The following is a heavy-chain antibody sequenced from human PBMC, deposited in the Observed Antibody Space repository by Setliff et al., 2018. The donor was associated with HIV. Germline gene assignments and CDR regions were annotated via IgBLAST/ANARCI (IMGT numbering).Heavy chain of an antibody. V-gene: IGHV5-51*01. CDR3: ARHFGISYRSPFDP. Sequence: PGESLKISCKSSGYVFTNYWIGWVRQMPGKGLEWIGIIYPGDSDTRYSPPFQGQVTISVDKSTSTAYLQWSSLKASDSAIYYCARHFGISYRSPFDPWGQGTLVTVSS. CDR1: GYVFTNYW. D-gene: IGHD3-3*01. CDR2: IYPGDSDT. J-gene: IGHJ5*02.